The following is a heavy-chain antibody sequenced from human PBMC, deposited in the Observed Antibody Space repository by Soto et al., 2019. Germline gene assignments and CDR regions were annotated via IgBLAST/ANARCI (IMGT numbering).Heavy chain of an antibody. V-gene: IGHV1-69*02. CDR3: ARRYYYDSSGSPGY. CDR1: GGTFSSYT. J-gene: IGHJ4*02. CDR2: IIPILGIA. D-gene: IGHD3-22*01. Sequence: QVQLVQSGAEVKKPGSSVKVTCKASGGTFSSYTISWVRQAPGQGLEWMGRIIPILGIANYAQKFQGRVTITADKSTSTAYMELSSLRSEDTAVYYCARRYYYDSSGSPGYWGQGTLVTVSS.